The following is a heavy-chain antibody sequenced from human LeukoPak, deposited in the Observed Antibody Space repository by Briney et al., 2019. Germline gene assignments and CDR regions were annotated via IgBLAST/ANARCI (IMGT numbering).Heavy chain of an antibody. Sequence: ASVTVSFTSSGYTFTIYYMHWVRQAPGQGLEWMGIIDPSGGSTSYAQNFQGGVTMTRDATTSTVYLELSSLRSEGTAVYYCARDFGEMPNYWGQGTLVTVSS. J-gene: IGHJ4*02. CDR1: GYTFTIYY. CDR2: IDPSGGST. CDR3: ARDFGEMPNY. V-gene: IGHV1-46*01. D-gene: IGHD5-24*01.